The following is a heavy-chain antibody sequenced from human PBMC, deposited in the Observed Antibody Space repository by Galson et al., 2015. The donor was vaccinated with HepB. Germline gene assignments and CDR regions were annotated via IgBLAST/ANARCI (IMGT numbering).Heavy chain of an antibody. CDR1: GFSFNSYG. D-gene: IGHD2-2*01. Sequence: SLRLSCAASGFSFNSYGIHWVRQAPGKGLEWVAVISYDGSNKYYADSVKGRFTISRDNSRNTLYLQMNSLRAEDTAVYYCAKDIDPAVEGPGHYYMDVWGKGTTVTVSS. J-gene: IGHJ6*03. CDR3: AKDIDPAVEGPGHYYMDV. CDR2: ISYDGSNK. V-gene: IGHV3-30*18.